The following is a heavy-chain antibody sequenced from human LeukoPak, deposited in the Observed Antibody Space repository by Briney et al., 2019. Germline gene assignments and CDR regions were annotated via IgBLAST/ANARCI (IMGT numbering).Heavy chain of an antibody. D-gene: IGHD3-3*01. J-gene: IGHJ4*02. CDR2: ISQSGAT. V-gene: IGHV4-34*01. CDR1: HESFSEHY. CDR3: ARGPTTSGVGTFDY. Sequence: SETLSLTCAVSHESFSEHYWNWIRQPPGKGLEWIGEISQSGATHYNPSLKSRVTISVDTSENQLFLRVTSVTAADTAVYYCARGPTTSGVGTFDYWGQGTLVTVSS.